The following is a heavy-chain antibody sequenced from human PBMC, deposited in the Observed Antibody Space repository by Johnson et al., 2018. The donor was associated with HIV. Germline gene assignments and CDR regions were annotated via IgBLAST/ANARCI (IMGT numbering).Heavy chain of an antibody. CDR3: VRGGVVHDGFDI. D-gene: IGHD2-8*01. J-gene: IGHJ3*02. CDR2: ISYSGSNK. V-gene: IGHV3-30*04. CDR1: GFTFSSFA. Sequence: QVQLVESGGGVVQPGRSLRLSCAASGFTFSSFAMYWVRQTPGNGLEWVSIISYSGSNKYYADSVKGRFTISRDNSKNTLYLQMNTLRAEDTAVYYCVRGGVVHDGFDIRGLGTMVTVSA.